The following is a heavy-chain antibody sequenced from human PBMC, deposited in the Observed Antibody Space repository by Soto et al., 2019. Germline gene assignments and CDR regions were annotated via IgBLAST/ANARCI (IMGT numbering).Heavy chain of an antibody. Sequence: GGSMRLSCAAAGFTFSSYCMHWVRQDPGKGLEWVAVIWYDGSNKYYADSVKGRFTISRDNSKNTLYLQMNSLRAEDTAVYYCARDRYDSSGYYYYYYGMDVWGQGTTVTVSS. CDR2: IWYDGSNK. D-gene: IGHD3-22*01. CDR3: ARDRYDSSGYYYYYYGMDV. V-gene: IGHV3-33*01. J-gene: IGHJ6*02. CDR1: GFTFSSYC.